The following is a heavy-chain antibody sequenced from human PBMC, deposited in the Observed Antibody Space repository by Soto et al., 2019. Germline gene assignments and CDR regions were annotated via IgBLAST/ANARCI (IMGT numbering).Heavy chain of an antibody. CDR3: ARDRISCSGGSCYLHLYGMDV. CDR1: GFTFSSYS. D-gene: IGHD2-15*01. CDR2: ISSSSSTI. V-gene: IGHV3-48*02. Sequence: TGGSLRLSCAASGFTFSSYSMNWVRQAPGKXLEWVSYISSSSSTIYYADSVKGRFTISRDNAKNSLYLQMNSLRDEDTAVYYCARDRISCSGGSCYLHLYGMDVWGQGTTVTVYS. J-gene: IGHJ6*02.